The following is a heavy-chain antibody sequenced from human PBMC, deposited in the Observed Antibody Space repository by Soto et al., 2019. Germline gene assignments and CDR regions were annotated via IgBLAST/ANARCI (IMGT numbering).Heavy chain of an antibody. CDR3: ARLGYCSSNACYGRIHCDCGMDF. V-gene: IGHV1-69*02. Sequence: QVQLVQSGAEVKKPGSSVNVSCKASGGTFSTYTFNWVRQAPGQGLEWMGKIIPPLGIANYAQKLQGRVTLTADKSTSTAYMELSSLRYEDTAVYYCARLGYCSSNACYGRIHCDCGMDFWGQGTTVTVSS. CDR1: GGTFSTYT. D-gene: IGHD2-2*01. J-gene: IGHJ6*02. CDR2: IIPPLGIA.